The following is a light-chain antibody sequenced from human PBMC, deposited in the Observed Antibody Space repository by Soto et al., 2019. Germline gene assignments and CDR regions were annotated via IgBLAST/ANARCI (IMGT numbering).Light chain of an antibody. V-gene: IGLV1-44*01. CDR3: AAWDDSLNGYA. Sequence: QSVLTQPPSASGTPGQRVTISCSGSRSNIGSNSVSWYQQLPGTAPKLLIYNNNQRPSGVPDRISGSKSGTSGSLAISGLQSGDEADYYCAAWDDSLNGYAFGTGTKVTVL. CDR2: NNN. CDR1: RSNIGSNS. J-gene: IGLJ1*01.